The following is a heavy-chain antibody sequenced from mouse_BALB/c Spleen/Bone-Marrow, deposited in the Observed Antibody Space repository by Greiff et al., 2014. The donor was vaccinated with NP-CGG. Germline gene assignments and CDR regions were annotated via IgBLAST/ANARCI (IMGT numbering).Heavy chain of an antibody. CDR2: ISYSGST. Sequence: VQLKQSGPGLVKPSQSLSLTCTVTGYSITSDYAWNWIRQFPGNKLEWMGYISYSGSTSYNPSLKSRISITRDTSKSQFFLQLNSVTTEDTATYYCARDDYGVWGAGTTVTVSS. J-gene: IGHJ1*01. D-gene: IGHD2-4*01. CDR3: ARDDYGV. V-gene: IGHV3-2*02. CDR1: GYSITSDYA.